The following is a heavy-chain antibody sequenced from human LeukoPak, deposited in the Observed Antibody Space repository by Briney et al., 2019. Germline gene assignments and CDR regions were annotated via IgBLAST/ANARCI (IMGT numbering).Heavy chain of an antibody. D-gene: IGHD3-9*01. CDR2: IYYSGST. J-gene: IGHJ3*02. CDR3: ARANYDILTGSHDAFDI. V-gene: IGHV4-59*11. Sequence: SETLSLTCTVSGGSISSHYWSWIRQPPGKGLEWIGYIYYSGSTNYNPSLKSRVTISVDTSKNQFSLKLSFVTAADTAVYYCARANYDILTGSHDAFDIWGQGTMVTVSS. CDR1: GGSISSHY.